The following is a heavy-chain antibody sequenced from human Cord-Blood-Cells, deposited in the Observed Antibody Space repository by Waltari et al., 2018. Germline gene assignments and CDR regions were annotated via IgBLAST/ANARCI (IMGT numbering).Heavy chain of an antibody. D-gene: IGHD3-3*01. CDR2: IYYSGST. J-gene: IGHJ3*02. Sequence: QLQLQVSGPGLVKRSETLSLTCTVSAGSIRSSSYYWGWTRQPPGKGLEWIGSIYYSGSTYYNPSLKSRVTISVDTSKNQFSLKLRSVTAADTAVYYCASPYYDFWSGYYQEAFDIWGQGTMVTVSS. V-gene: IGHV4-39*01. CDR3: ASPYYDFWSGYYQEAFDI. CDR1: AGSIRSSSYY.